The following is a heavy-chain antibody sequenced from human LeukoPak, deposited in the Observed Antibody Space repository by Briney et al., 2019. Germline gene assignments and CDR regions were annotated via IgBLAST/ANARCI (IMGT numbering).Heavy chain of an antibody. CDR2: IYTSGST. V-gene: IGHV4-61*02. D-gene: IGHD3-22*01. CDR3: ARDRYYYDSSGYYDHWYFDL. Sequence: SKTLSLTCTVSGGSISSGSYYWSWIRQPAGKGLEWIGRIYTSGSTNYNPSLKSRVTISVDTSKNQFSLKLSSVTAADTAVYYCARDRYYYDSSGYYDHWYFDLWGRGTLVTVSS. CDR1: GGSISSGSYY. J-gene: IGHJ2*01.